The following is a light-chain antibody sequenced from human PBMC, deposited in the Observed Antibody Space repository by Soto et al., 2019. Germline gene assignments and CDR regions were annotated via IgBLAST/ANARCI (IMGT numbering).Light chain of an antibody. CDR1: SSNIGAGYD. V-gene: IGLV1-40*01. Sequence: QSVLTQPPSVSGAPGQRVTISWTGSSSNIGAGYDVHWYQQLPGTAPKLLIYGNNKRPSGIPDRFSGTKSGTSASLAITGLQAEDEADYYCQSYDSSLSGVVFGGGTKLTVL. J-gene: IGLJ2*01. CDR2: GNN. CDR3: QSYDSSLSGVV.